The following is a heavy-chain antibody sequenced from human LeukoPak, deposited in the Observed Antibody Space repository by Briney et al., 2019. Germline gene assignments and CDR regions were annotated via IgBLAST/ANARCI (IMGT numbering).Heavy chain of an antibody. CDR3: ASGYRAATLDY. Sequence: SETLSLTCTVSAVSVSNSRYYWSWIRQPPGKGLEWIGYIYYSGSTNYNPSLKSRVTISVDTSKNQFSLKLSSVTAADTAVYYCASGYRAATLDYWGQGTLVTVSS. V-gene: IGHV4-61*01. J-gene: IGHJ4*02. CDR1: AVSVSNSRYY. D-gene: IGHD2-15*01. CDR2: IYYSGST.